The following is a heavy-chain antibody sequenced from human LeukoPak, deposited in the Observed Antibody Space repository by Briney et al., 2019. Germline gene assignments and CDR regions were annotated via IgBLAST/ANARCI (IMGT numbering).Heavy chain of an antibody. J-gene: IGHJ4*02. V-gene: IGHV3-30*18. CDR3: AKEPSYGDYVGYFDY. D-gene: IGHD4-17*01. Sequence: PGRSLRLSCAASGFTFSSYGMHWVRQAPGKGLEWVAVISYDGSNKYYADSVKGRFTISRDNSKNTLYLQMNSLRAEDTAVYYCAKEPSYGDYVGYFDYWGQGTLVTDCS. CDR1: GFTFSSYG. CDR2: ISYDGSNK.